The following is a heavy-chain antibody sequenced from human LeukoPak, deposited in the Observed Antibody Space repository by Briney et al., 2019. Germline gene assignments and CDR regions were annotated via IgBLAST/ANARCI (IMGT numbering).Heavy chain of an antibody. D-gene: IGHD1-26*01. CDR3: ARVGGSYYFDY. CDR1: GSTFSSYW. V-gene: IGHV3-7*01. J-gene: IGHJ4*02. Sequence: GGSLRLSCAASGSTFSSYWMSWVRQAPGKGLKWVANIKQDGSEKYYVDSVKGRFTISRDNAKNSLYLQMNSLRAEDTAVYYCARVGGSYYFDYWGQGTLVTVSS. CDR2: IKQDGSEK.